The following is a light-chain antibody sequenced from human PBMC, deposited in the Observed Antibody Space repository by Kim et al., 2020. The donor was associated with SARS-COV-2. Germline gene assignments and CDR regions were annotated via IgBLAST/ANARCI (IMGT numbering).Light chain of an antibody. CDR3: QQYNNSPLT. Sequence: GERGTPSCRRAQRVISSYLAWYQQKPGQAPRLLIYGASTRATGIPARFSGSGSGTEFTLTISSLQSEDFAVYYCQQYNNSPLTFGQGTKVEIK. J-gene: IGKJ1*01. CDR2: GAS. V-gene: IGKV3-15*01. CDR1: RVISSY.